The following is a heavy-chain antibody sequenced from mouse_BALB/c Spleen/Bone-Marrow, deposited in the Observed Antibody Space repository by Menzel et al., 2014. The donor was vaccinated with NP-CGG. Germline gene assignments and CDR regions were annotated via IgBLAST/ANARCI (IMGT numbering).Heavy chain of an antibody. J-gene: IGHJ3*01. CDR2: ISSGGSYL. CDR1: GFTFXNYS. CDR3: SSYAY. D-gene: IGHD1-1*01. Sequence: EVKLVESGGGLVKPGGSLKLSCAASGFTFXNYSMSWVRQSPEKRLEWVAEISSGGSYLYYPDTVTGRFTISRDNAKNTLYLEMSSLRSEDTAMYYCSSYAYWGQGTLVTVSA. V-gene: IGHV5-9-4*01.